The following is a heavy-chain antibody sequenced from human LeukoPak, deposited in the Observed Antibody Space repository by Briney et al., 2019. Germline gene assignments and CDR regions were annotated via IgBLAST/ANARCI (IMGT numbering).Heavy chain of an antibody. CDR2: IRYDGSNK. D-gene: IGHD3-10*01. V-gene: IGHV3-30*02. Sequence: PGGSLRLSCAASGFTFSSYGMHWVRQAPGKGLEWVAFIRYDGSNKYYADSVKGRFTISRDNSKNTLYLQMNSLRAEDTAVYYCAKEMGVRGVILDSYYYYYMDVWGKGTTVTISS. CDR3: AKEMGVRGVILDSYYYYYMDV. CDR1: GFTFSSYG. J-gene: IGHJ6*03.